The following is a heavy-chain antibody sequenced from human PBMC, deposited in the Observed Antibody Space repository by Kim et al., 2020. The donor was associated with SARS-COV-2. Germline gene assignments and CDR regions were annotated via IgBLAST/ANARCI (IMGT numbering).Heavy chain of an antibody. J-gene: IGHJ6*02. V-gene: IGHV4-59*01. CDR3: ARDRKDDYGMGV. CDR1: SGSISSYY. CDR2: THYSGST. Sequence: SETLSLTCTVSSGSISSYYWGWIRQPPGKGLEWIGHTHYSGSTNYKPSLKSRVTISVDTSKNQFSLKLRSVTTGDTAVYYCARDRKDDYGMGVCGQGTTVTVAS.